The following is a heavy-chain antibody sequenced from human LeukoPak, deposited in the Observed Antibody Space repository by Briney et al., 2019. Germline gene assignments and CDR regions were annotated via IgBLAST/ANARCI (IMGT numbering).Heavy chain of an antibody. D-gene: IGHD2-15*01. J-gene: IGHJ5*02. V-gene: IGHV4-59*01. CDR2: IYYSGST. CDR3: ARSEAAASRNWFDP. Sequence: SETLSLTCTVAGGSISSYYWSWIRQPPGKGLEWIGDIYYSGSTNYNPSLKSRGTISIDTSKNTFSLKMSSVSAADTAVYYRARSEAAASRNWFDPWGQGTLVTVSS. CDR1: GGSISSYY.